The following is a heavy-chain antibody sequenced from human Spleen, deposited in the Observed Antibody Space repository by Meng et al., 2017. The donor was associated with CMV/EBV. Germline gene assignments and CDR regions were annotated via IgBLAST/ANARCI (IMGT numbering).Heavy chain of an antibody. D-gene: IGHD3-22*01. Sequence: GGSLRLSCAASGFTFSSYGMHWVRQAPGKGLEWVAFIRYDGSKTYYADSVKGRFTISRDNSRNTLYLQMNSLRAEDTAVYYCARDFMAGYYDSSGYYYYYYGMDVWGQGTLVTVSS. CDR1: GFTFSSYG. J-gene: IGHJ6*02. CDR3: ARDFMAGYYDSSGYYYYYYGMDV. CDR2: IRYDGSKT. V-gene: IGHV3-30*02.